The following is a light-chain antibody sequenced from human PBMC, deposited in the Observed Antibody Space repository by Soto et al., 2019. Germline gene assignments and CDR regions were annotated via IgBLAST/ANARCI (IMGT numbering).Light chain of an antibody. CDR1: QTVRDN. Sequence: EVVMTQSPATLSVCPGERATLSCRASQTVRDNLGWYQQKPGQPPRLLIYGATTRATGIPARFSGSGSGTEFTLTISSLQSEDFAVYYCQQYNNWPLTFGGGTKVDIK. CDR2: GAT. J-gene: IGKJ4*01. CDR3: QQYNNWPLT. V-gene: IGKV3D-15*01.